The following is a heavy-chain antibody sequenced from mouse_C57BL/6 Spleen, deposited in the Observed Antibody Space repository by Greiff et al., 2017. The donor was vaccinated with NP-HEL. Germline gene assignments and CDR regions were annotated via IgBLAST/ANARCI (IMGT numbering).Heavy chain of an antibody. CDR3: AGGRYYGLDY. J-gene: IGHJ2*01. CDR2: IDPSDSET. Sequence: QVQLKQPGAELVRPGSSVKLSCKASGYTFTSYWMHWVKQRPIQGLEWIGNIDPSDSETHYNQKFKDKATLTVDKSSSTAYMQLSSLTSEDSAVYYCAGGRYYGLDYWGQGTTLTVSS. D-gene: IGHD2-2*01. CDR1: GYTFTSYW. V-gene: IGHV1-52*01.